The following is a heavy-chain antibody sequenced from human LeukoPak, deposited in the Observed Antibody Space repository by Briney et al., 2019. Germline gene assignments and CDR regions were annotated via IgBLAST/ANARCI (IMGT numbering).Heavy chain of an antibody. CDR1: GGSIRNYY. Sequence: SETLSLTCTVSGGSIRNYYWSWIRQPPGKGLEWIGYIYYSGSTNYNPSLKSRVTISVDTSKNQFSLKLSSVTAADTAVYYCARASPTYDFWSGYSSFNWFDPWGQGTLVTVSS. V-gene: IGHV4-59*01. CDR2: IYYSGST. D-gene: IGHD3-3*01. J-gene: IGHJ5*02. CDR3: ARASPTYDFWSGYSSFNWFDP.